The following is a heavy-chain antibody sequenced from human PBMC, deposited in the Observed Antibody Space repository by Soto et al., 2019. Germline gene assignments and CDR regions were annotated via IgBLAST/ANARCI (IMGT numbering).Heavy chain of an antibody. CDR2: IYPGDSDT. Sequence: GESLKISCKGSGYSFTSYWSGWVRQMPGKGLEWMGIIYPGDSDTRYSPSFQGQVTISADKSISTAYLQWSSLKASDTAMYYCARHAYDSSGYYGNAFDIWGQGTMVTVSS. J-gene: IGHJ3*02. D-gene: IGHD3-22*01. CDR3: ARHAYDSSGYYGNAFDI. V-gene: IGHV5-51*01. CDR1: GYSFTSYW.